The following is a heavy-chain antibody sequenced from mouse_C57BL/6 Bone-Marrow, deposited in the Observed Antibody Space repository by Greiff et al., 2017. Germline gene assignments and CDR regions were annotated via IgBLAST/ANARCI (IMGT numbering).Heavy chain of an antibody. CDR3: ARKAGYFDY. D-gene: IGHD3-2*02. CDR1: GYAFPNYL. V-gene: IGHV1-54*01. J-gene: IGHJ2*01. Sequence: QVQLQQSGAELVRPGTSVKVSCKASGYAFPNYLIEWVKQRPGQGLEWIGVINPGSGGTNSNEKFKGKATLTADTSSSTAYRQLRSLTSEDSAVYFCARKAGYFDYWGQGTTLTVSS. CDR2: INPGSGGT.